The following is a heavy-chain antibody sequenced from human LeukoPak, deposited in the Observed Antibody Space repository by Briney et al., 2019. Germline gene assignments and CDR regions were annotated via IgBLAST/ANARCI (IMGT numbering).Heavy chain of an antibody. V-gene: IGHV4-59*08. J-gene: IGHJ4*02. CDR3: ASTVRGVIGY. D-gene: IGHD3-10*01. CDR1: GGSISSYY. Sequence: SEALSLTCTVSGGSISSYYWSWIRQPPGKGLEWIGYIYYSGSTNYNPSLKSRVTISVDTSKNQFSLKLSSVTAADTAVYYCASTVRGVIGYWGQGTLVTVSS. CDR2: IYYSGST.